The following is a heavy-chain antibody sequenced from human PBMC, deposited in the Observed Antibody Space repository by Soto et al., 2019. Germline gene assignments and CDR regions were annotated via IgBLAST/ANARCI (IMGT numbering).Heavy chain of an antibody. Sequence: EVQLVESGGDSVQPGGSLRLSCAASGFPFSSYWMHWFRHTPGKGLECVSRISGDGTTIYYADSVTGRFTVSRDNAKNTLSLQMSGLGAEDTAVYYCAREYYGLLTGYYNDHWGQGTLVSVSS. CDR3: AREYYGLLTGYYNDH. CDR2: ISGDGTTI. CDR1: GFPFSSYW. V-gene: IGHV3-74*01. J-gene: IGHJ4*02. D-gene: IGHD3-9*01.